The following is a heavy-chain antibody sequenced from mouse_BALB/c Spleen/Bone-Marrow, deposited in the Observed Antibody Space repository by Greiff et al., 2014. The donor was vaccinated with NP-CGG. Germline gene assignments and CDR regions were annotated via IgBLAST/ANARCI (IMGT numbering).Heavy chain of an antibody. CDR1: GYSFTGYT. J-gene: IGHJ3*01. D-gene: IGHD2-3*01. CDR3: ARWLLREGLAY. V-gene: IGHV1-18*01. CDR2: INPYNGGT. Sequence: VQLQQSGPELVKPGASMKISCKASGYSFTGYTMNWVKQSHGRNPEWIGLINPYNGGTSYNQKFKGKATLTVDKSSSTAYMELLSLTSEDSAVYYCARWLLREGLAYWGQGTLVTVSA.